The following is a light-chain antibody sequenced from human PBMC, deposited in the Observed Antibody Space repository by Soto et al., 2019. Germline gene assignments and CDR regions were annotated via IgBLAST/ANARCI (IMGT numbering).Light chain of an antibody. J-gene: IGKJ2*01. V-gene: IGKV3-15*01. Sequence: EIVMTQSPATLSLSPGERATLSCRASESVGRNLAWYQQKPGQAPRLLIYGASTRATAIPPRLIGTGSGKDFTLNISGLQSEDFAVYYCQHYNDGPPDTCGQGTKVEMK. CDR1: ESVGRN. CDR2: GAS. CDR3: QHYNDGPPDT.